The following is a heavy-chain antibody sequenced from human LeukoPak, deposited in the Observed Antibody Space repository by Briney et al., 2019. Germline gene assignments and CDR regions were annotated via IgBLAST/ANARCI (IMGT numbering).Heavy chain of an antibody. CDR2: ISSSSRTI. V-gene: IGHV3-48*01. CDR3: ARGTGVNYYYYYMDV. CDR1: GFTFSSYS. Sequence: GGSLRLSCAASGFTFSSYSMNWVRQAPGKGLEWVSHISSSSRTIYYADSVKGRFTISRDNAKNSLYMQMNSLRAEDTAAYYCARGTGVNYYYYYMDVWGKGTTVTVSS. J-gene: IGHJ6*03. D-gene: IGHD3-10*01.